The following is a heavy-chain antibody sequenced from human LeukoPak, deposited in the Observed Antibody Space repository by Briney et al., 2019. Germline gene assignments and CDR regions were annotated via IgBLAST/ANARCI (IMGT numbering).Heavy chain of an antibody. CDR1: GFTFSDYY. Sequence: GGSLRLSCAASGFTFSDYYMSWIRQAPGKGLEWVSYISSSGSTIYYADSVKGRSTISRDNAKNSLYLQMNSLRAEDTAVYYCARANGDYNDHYYYGMDVWGQGTTVTVSS. J-gene: IGHJ6*02. CDR2: ISSSGSTI. CDR3: ARANGDYNDHYYYGMDV. V-gene: IGHV3-11*01. D-gene: IGHD4-17*01.